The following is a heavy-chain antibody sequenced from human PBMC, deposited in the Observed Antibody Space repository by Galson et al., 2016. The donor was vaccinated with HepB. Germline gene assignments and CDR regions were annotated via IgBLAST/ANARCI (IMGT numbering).Heavy chain of an antibody. CDR1: VGTFRTSA. V-gene: IGHV1-69*13. D-gene: IGHD2-2*01. CDR3: ARRGVVVPSAFDS. CDR2: ISPMFGTA. J-gene: IGHJ4*02. Sequence: SVKVSCKASVGTFRTSAIGWVRQAPGQGLAWMGGISPMFGTANYAQKFQGRVTITADASTGTVFMEMSSLSSEDTAVYYCARRGVVVPSAFDSWGQGTLVLVAS.